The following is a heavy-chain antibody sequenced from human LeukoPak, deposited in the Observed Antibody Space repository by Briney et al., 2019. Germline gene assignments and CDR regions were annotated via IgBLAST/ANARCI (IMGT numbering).Heavy chain of an antibody. CDR2: ISWNSGSI. D-gene: IGHD6-19*01. V-gene: IGHV3-9*01. CDR1: GFTFDDYA. CDR3: AKDNRRHYTSGPNPDSLH. J-gene: IGHJ4*02. Sequence: GGSLRLSCAASGFTFDDYAMHWVRQPPGKGLEWVSGISWNSGSIDYADSVKGRFTISRDNAKNSLYLQMNSLRVEDTAFYYCAKDNRRHYTSGPNPDSLHWGQGALVTVSS.